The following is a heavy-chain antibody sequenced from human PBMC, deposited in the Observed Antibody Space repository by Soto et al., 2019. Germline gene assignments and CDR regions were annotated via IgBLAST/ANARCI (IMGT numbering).Heavy chain of an antibody. CDR1: GLTFSSYA. D-gene: IGHD3-16*01. CDR3: AKEKFTLRLGMDV. Sequence: GGSLRLSCAASGLTFSSYAMSWVRQAPGKGLEWVSSISGSGGSTYYADSVKGRFTISRDNSKNTLYLQMNSLRAGDTAVYYCAKEKFTLRLGMDVWGQGTTVTVSS. CDR2: ISGSGGST. V-gene: IGHV3-23*01. J-gene: IGHJ6*02.